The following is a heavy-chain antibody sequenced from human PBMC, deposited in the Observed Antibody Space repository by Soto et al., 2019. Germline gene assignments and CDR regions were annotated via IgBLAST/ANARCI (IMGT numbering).Heavy chain of an antibody. J-gene: IGHJ6*02. D-gene: IGHD3-9*01. CDR3: ARPGAHFDQMDMHGMDV. Sequence: QVQLVESGGGVVQPGRSLRLSCAVSGFTFSRYGMHWVRQAPGRGLEWVAIIWYDGNNKYYADSVKGRFTISRDNSKNTLSLQMNSLRVEDTAVYYCARPGAHFDQMDMHGMDVWGQGTTVTVSS. CDR2: IWYDGNNK. CDR1: GFTFSRYG. V-gene: IGHV3-33*01.